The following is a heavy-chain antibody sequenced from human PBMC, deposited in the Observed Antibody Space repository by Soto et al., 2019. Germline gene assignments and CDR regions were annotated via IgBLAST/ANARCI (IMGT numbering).Heavy chain of an antibody. CDR3: ATFSTGPNHYYDSSGYLVPHDY. D-gene: IGHD3-22*01. V-gene: IGHV1-24*01. J-gene: IGHJ4*02. Sequence: ASVKVSCKVSGYTLTELSMHWVRQAPGKGLEWMGGFDPEDGETIYAQKFQGRVTMTEDTSTDTAYMELSSLRSEDTAVYYCATFSTGPNHYYDSSGYLVPHDYWGQGTLVTVSS. CDR2: FDPEDGET. CDR1: GYTLTELS.